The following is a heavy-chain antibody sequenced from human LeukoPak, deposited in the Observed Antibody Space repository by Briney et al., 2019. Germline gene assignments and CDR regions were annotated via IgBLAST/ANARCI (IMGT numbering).Heavy chain of an antibody. CDR3: ARCLGFGTGSGCPALDY. CDR2: ISSSSSYI. Sequence: PGGSLRLSCAASGFTFSSYSMNWVRQAPGKGLEWVSSISSSSSYIYYADSVKGRFTISRDNAKNSLYLQMNSLRAEDTAVYYCARCLGFGTGSGCPALDYWGQGTLVTVSS. CDR1: GFTFSSYS. V-gene: IGHV3-21*01. J-gene: IGHJ4*02. D-gene: IGHD6-19*01.